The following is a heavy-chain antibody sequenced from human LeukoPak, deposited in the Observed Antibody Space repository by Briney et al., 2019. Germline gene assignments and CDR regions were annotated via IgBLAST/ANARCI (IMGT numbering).Heavy chain of an antibody. CDR3: AKGSGSSSWYGEVDY. Sequence: GGSLRLSCAASGFTFSSYGMHWVRQAPGKGLEWVAVISYDGSNKYYADSVKGRFTISRDNSKNTLYLQMNSLRAEDTAVYYCAKGSGSSSWYGEVDYWGQGTLVTVSS. J-gene: IGHJ4*02. D-gene: IGHD6-13*01. V-gene: IGHV3-30*18. CDR2: ISYDGSNK. CDR1: GFTFSSYG.